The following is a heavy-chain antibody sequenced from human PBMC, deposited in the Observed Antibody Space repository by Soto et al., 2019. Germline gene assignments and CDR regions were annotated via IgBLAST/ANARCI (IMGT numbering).Heavy chain of an antibody. D-gene: IGHD2-2*01. CDR1: GYTFTNYA. Sequence: ASVKVSCKASGYTFTNYAVHWVRQAPGQRLEWMGWINAGNGNTRFSQNLQGRVTITRDTSARTVYMELSSLRSEDTAVYYCARGHLAVVPVASWFYYMDDWGNGTTVTDSS. J-gene: IGHJ6*03. CDR2: INAGNGNT. V-gene: IGHV1-3*01. CDR3: ARGHLAVVPVASWFYYMDD.